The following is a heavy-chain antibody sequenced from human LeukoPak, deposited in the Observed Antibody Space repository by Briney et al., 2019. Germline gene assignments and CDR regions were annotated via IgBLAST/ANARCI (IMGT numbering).Heavy chain of an antibody. D-gene: IGHD3-3*01. CDR3: ARQNYYDFWSGYAFDY. CDR1: GGPISSSSYY. V-gene: IGHV4-39*01. CDR2: IYYSGST. J-gene: IGHJ4*02. Sequence: SETLSLTCTVSGGPISSSSYYWGWIRQPPGKGLEWIGSIYYSGSTYYNPSLKSRVTISVDTSKNQFSLKLSSVTAADTAVYYCARQNYYDFWSGYAFDYWGQGTLVTVSS.